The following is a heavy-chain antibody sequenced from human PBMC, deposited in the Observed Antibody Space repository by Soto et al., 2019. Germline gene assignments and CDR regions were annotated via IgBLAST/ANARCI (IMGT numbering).Heavy chain of an antibody. CDR3: ARERRSGGSCPDLVDP. Sequence: QVQLQQWGAGLLKPSETLSLTCAVYGGSFSGYYWSWIRQPPGKGLEWIGEINHSGSTNYNPSLKSRVTISVDTSKNQFSLKLSSVTAADTAVYYCARERRSGGSCPDLVDPWGQGTLVTVSS. CDR2: INHSGST. CDR1: GGSFSGYY. D-gene: IGHD2-15*01. V-gene: IGHV4-34*01. J-gene: IGHJ5*02.